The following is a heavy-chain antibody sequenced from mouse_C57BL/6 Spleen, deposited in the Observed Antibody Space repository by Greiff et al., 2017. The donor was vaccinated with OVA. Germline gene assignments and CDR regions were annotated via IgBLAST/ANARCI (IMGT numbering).Heavy chain of an antibody. D-gene: IGHD1-1*01. CDR2: ISYDGSN. CDR3: AREGGSRYFDV. Sequence: VQLKESGPGLVKPSQSLSLTCSVTGYSITSGYYWNWIRQFPGNKLEWMGYISYDGSNNYNPSLKNRISITRDTSKNQFFLKLNSVTTEDTATYYCAREGGSRYFDVWGTGTTVTVSS. CDR1: GYSITSGYY. V-gene: IGHV3-6*01. J-gene: IGHJ1*03.